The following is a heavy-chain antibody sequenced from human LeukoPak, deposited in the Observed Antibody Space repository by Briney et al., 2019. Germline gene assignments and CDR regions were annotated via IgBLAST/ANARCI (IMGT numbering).Heavy chain of an antibody. CDR1: GGSISSSPYS. J-gene: IGHJ4*02. CDR2: IYYSGNT. Sequence: SETLSLTCTVSGGSISSSPYSWGWIRQPPGMGLEWIGSIYYSGNTHYNQSLESRVTMSVDTSKNQFALKLNPVTAADTAVYYCARHRWTGTFNFDYWGQGTLVTVSS. V-gene: IGHV4-39*01. CDR3: ARHRWTGTFNFDY. D-gene: IGHD1-1*01.